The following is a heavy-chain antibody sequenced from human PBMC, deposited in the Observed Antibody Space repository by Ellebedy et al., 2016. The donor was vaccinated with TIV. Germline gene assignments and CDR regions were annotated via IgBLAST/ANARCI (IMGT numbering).Heavy chain of an antibody. V-gene: IGHV4-34*01. CDR2: INHSGST. CDR1: GGSFSGYY. Sequence: MPSETLSLTCAVYGGSFSGYYWSWIRQPPGKGLEWIGEINHSGSTNYNPSLKSRVTISVDTSKNQFSLKLSSVTAADTAVYYCARDLYGDAFDYWGQGTLVTVSS. J-gene: IGHJ4*02. D-gene: IGHD4-17*01. CDR3: ARDLYGDAFDY.